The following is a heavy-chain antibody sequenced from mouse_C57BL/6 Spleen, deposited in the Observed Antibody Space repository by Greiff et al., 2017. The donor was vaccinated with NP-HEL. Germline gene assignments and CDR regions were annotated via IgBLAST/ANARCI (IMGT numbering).Heavy chain of an antibody. D-gene: IGHD3-2*02. Sequence: EVQVVESGGDLVKPGGSLKLSCAASGFTFSSYGMSWVRQTPDKRLEWVATISSGGSYTYYPDSVKGRFTISRDNAKNTLYLQMSSLKSEDTAMYYCARQLRPYYAMDYWGQGTSVTVSS. CDR1: GFTFSSYG. CDR3: ARQLRPYYAMDY. CDR2: ISSGGSYT. J-gene: IGHJ4*01. V-gene: IGHV5-6*01.